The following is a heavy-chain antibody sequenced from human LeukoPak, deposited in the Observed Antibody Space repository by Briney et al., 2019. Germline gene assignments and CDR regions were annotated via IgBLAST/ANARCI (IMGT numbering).Heavy chain of an antibody. CDR3: AKDQGILTLTHGMDV. V-gene: IGHV3-30*18. D-gene: IGHD3-9*01. CDR2: ISYDGSNK. J-gene: IGHJ6*02. Sequence: GGSLRLSCAASGFTFSSYGMHWVRQAPGKGLEWVAVISYDGSNKYYADSVKGRFTISRDNSKNTLYLQMNSLRAEDTAVYYCAKDQGILTLTHGMDVWGQGTTVTVSS. CDR1: GFTFSSYG.